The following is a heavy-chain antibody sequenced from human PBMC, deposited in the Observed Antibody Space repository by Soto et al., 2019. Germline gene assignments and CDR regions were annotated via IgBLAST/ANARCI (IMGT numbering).Heavy chain of an antibody. CDR3: ARRGGGVFDI. CDR2: LYYTGST. CDR1: GGSISSYY. V-gene: IGHV4-59*08. J-gene: IGHJ3*02. D-gene: IGHD3-10*01. Sequence: QVQLQESGPGLVKPSETLSLTCTVSGGSISSYYWNWIRQPPGKGLEWIGYLYYTGSTNYNPSLKGRVTISVDTSKNQSALKLSSGTAADTAVYYCARRGGGVFDIWGQGTMVTVSS.